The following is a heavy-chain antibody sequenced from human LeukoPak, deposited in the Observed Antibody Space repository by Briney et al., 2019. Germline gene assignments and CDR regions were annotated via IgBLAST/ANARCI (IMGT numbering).Heavy chain of an antibody. CDR1: GGSFSGYY. D-gene: IGHD2-2*01. Sequence: PSETLSLTCAVYGGSFSGYYWSWIRQPPGKGLEWIGEINHSGSTNYNPSLKSRVTISVDTSKNQFSLKVNSVTAADTATYYCARHCSSRNCFYYMDVWGKGTTVTVSS. V-gene: IGHV4-34*01. J-gene: IGHJ6*03. CDR3: ARHCSSRNCFYYMDV. CDR2: INHSGST.